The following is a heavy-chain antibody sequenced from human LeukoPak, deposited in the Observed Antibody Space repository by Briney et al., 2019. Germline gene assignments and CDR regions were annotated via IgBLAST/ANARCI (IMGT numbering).Heavy chain of an antibody. CDR3: VSIGVTTVNEAFDY. CDR2: INTGTGNP. V-gene: IGHV7-4-1*02. J-gene: IGHJ4*02. CDR1: GYTFTTYA. Sequence: RASVKVSCKASGYTFTTYAMNWVRQAPGQGLEFMGWINTGTGNPTYAQGFTGRFVFSLDASVSTAYLQISSLKADDTAVYYCVSIGVTTVNEAFDYWGQGTLVTVSS. D-gene: IGHD4-17*01.